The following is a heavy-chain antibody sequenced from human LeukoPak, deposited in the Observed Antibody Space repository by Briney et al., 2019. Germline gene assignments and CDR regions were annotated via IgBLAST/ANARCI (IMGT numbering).Heavy chain of an antibody. V-gene: IGHV1-2*02. D-gene: IGHD3-16*02. J-gene: IGHJ4*02. CDR1: GYTLTGYY. Sequence: ASVKVSCKASGYTLTGYYMHWVRQAPGQGLEWMGWMNPNSGGTKYAQKFQGRVTMTRDTSISTAYMELSRLRSDDTAMYYCARDKLGLGELSLYDQRGQGTLVTVFS. CDR2: MNPNSGGT. CDR3: ARDKLGLGELSLYDQ.